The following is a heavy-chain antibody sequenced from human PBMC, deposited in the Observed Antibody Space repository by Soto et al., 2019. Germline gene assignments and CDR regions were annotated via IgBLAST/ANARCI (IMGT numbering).Heavy chain of an antibody. CDR2: IYYSGST. Sequence: PSETLSLTCTVSGGSISSSSYYWGWIRQPPGKGLEWIGSIYYSGSTYYNPSLKSRVTISVDTSKNQFSLKLSSVTAADTAVYYCARYTGIAAAGWFDPWGPGTLVTVSS. J-gene: IGHJ5*02. CDR1: GGSISSSSYY. CDR3: ARYTGIAAAGWFDP. V-gene: IGHV4-39*01. D-gene: IGHD6-13*01.